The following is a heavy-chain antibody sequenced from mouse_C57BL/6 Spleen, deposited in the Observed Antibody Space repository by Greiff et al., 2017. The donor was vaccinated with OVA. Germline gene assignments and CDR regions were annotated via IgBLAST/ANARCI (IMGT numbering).Heavy chain of an antibody. D-gene: IGHD4-1*01. V-gene: IGHV3-6*01. CDR3: AREERTGAPGVGV. CDR2: ISYDGSN. Sequence: EVKLVESGPGLVKPSQSLSLTCSVTGYSITSGYYWNWIRQFPGNKLEWMGYISYDGSNNYNPSLKNRISITVDTSKNQFFLKLNSVTTEETATYYWAREERTGAPGVGVWGTGTTVTVSS. J-gene: IGHJ1*03. CDR1: GYSITSGYY.